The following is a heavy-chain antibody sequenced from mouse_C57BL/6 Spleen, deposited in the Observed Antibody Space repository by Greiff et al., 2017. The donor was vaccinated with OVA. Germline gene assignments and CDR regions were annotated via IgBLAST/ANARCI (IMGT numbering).Heavy chain of an antibody. CDR1: GYAFSSSW. CDR3: ARLLRSPDAMDY. Sequence: VQLQQSGPELVKPGASVKISCKASGYAFSSSWMNWVKQRPGKGLEWIGRIYPGDGDTNYNGKFKGKATLTADKSSSTAYMQLSSLTSEDSAVYYCARLLRSPDAMDYWGQGTSVTVSS. CDR2: IYPGDGDT. V-gene: IGHV1-82*01. D-gene: IGHD1-1*01. J-gene: IGHJ4*01.